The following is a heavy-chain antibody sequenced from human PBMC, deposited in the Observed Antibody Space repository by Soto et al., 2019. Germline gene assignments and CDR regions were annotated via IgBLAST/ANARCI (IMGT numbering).Heavy chain of an antibody. Sequence: PSETLSLTCTVSGGSVSSGSYYWSWIRQPPGKGLECIGYNYYSGSTNYNPSLKSRVTISVDTSKNQFSLKLSSVTAADTAVYYCARARTNYYGRAYFDYWGQGTLVTVSS. V-gene: IGHV4-61*01. CDR3: ARARTNYYGRAYFDY. J-gene: IGHJ4*02. D-gene: IGHD3-22*01. CDR1: GGSVSSGSYY. CDR2: NYYSGST.